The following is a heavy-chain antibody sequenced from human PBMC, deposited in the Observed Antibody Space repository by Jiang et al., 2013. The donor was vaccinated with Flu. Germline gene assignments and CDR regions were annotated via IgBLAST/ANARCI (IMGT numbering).Heavy chain of an antibody. CDR2: IYYSGGT. CDR1: GVSMNSYY. J-gene: IGHJ4*02. V-gene: IGHV4-59*01. CDR3: ARGRVPTS. D-gene: IGHD2/OR15-2a*01. Sequence: GSGLVKPSETLSLTCTVSGVSMNSYYWSWVRQPPGKGLEWIASIYYSGGTNYNPSLESRVTISIDTSKNQFSLNLTSVTAADTAVYYCARGRVPTSWGQGTLVTVSS.